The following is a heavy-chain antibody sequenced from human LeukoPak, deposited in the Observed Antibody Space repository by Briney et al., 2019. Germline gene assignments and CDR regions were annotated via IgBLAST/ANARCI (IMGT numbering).Heavy chain of an antibody. D-gene: IGHD3-10*01. CDR3: AKDRRQRYYYGSGSITP. Sequence: PGGSLRLSCAASGFTFSSYGMHWVRQAPGKGLEWVAVISYDGSNKYYADSVKGRFTISRDNSKNTLYLQMNSLRAEDTAVYYCAKDRRQRYYYGSGSITPWGQGTLVTVSS. CDR2: ISYDGSNK. J-gene: IGHJ5*02. CDR1: GFTFSSYG. V-gene: IGHV3-30*18.